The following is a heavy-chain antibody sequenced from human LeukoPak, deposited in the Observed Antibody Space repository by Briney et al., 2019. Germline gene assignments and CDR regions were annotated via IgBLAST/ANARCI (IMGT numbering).Heavy chain of an antibody. V-gene: IGHV4-4*02. CDR2: IFHSGDT. J-gene: IGHJ3*01. CDR3: ARDCSGGTCPTGGRDVFDF. Sequence: SETLSLTCAVSGGSFSDNNWWSWVRQPPGKGLEWIGEIFHSGDTNYNPSLKSRVTMSVDKSKNQFSLQLNSVTAADTAVYYCARDCSGGTCPTGGRDVFDFWGQGTMVTVSS. D-gene: IGHD2-15*01. CDR1: GGSFSDNNW.